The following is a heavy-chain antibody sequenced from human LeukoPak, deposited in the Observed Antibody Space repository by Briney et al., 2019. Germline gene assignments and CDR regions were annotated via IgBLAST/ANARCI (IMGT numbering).Heavy chain of an antibody. CDR1: GGSISSGDYY. CDR3: ARESPDYGGNSEYYFDY. J-gene: IGHJ4*02. V-gene: IGHV4-30-4*08. CDR2: IYYSGST. D-gene: IGHD4-23*01. Sequence: SQTLSLTCTVSGGSISSGDYYWSWIRQPPGKGLEWIGYIYYSGSTYYNPSLKSRVTISVDTSKNQFSLKLSSVTAADTAVYYCARESPDYGGNSEYYFDYWGQGTLVTVSS.